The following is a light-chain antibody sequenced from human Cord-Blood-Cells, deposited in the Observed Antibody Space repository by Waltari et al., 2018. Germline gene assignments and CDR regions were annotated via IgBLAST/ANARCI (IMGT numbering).Light chain of an antibody. V-gene: IGKV1-33*01. CDR1: QDINNY. J-gene: IGKJ3*01. CDR2: DAS. CDR3: QQYDNLPPGS. Sequence: DIQMTQSPSSLSASVGDRVTITCQASQDINNYLNWYQQKPGKAPKLLIYDASNLETRVPSRFSGSGSGTDFTFTISSLQPEDIATYYCQQYDNLPPGSFGPGTKVDIK.